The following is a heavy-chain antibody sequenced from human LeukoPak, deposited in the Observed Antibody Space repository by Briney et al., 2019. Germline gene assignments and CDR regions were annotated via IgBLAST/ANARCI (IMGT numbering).Heavy chain of an antibody. Sequence: GGSLRLSCAASGLTFSNYWMTWVRQAPGKGLEWVANIKGDGSEEYYVDSVKGRFTISRDNAKNSLYLQMNSLRAEDTAVYYCARVNARPGTSWYFDYWGQGTLVTASS. J-gene: IGHJ4*02. CDR2: IKGDGSEE. D-gene: IGHD6-13*01. V-gene: IGHV3-7*01. CDR3: ARVNARPGTSWYFDY. CDR1: GLTFSNYW.